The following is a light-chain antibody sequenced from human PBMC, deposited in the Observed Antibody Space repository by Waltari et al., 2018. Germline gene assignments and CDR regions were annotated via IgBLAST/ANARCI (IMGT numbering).Light chain of an antibody. J-gene: IGKJ3*01. CDR3: QQYNNNSPFA. V-gene: IGKV1-5*03. CDR1: QRVASW. Sequence: DIQMTQSPSTLSASVVDRVTITCRASQRVASWVAWYQQKPWKAPKLLIYKASTLESGVPSRFSGSRSGTEFTLSITSRQPDDFATYYCQQYNNNSPFAFGPGTRVDIK. CDR2: KAS.